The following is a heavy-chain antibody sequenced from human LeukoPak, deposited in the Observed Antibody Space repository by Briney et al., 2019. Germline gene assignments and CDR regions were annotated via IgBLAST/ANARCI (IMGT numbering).Heavy chain of an antibody. CDR3: AKDRGTYYYYGMDV. Sequence: GRSLRLSCAASGFTFSRHGMHWVRQAPGKGLEWVAVIWYDGSNKYYADSVKGRFTISRDNSKNTLYLQMNSLRAEDTAVYYCAKDRGTYYYYGMDVWGQGTTVTVSS. CDR1: GFTFSRHG. V-gene: IGHV3-33*06. J-gene: IGHJ6*02. D-gene: IGHD1-1*01. CDR2: IWYDGSNK.